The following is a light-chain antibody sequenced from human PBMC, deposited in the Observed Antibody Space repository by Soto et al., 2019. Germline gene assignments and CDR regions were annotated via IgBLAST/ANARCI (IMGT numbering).Light chain of an antibody. V-gene: IGLV2-14*01. Sequence: QSVLTQPASVSGSPGQSITISCTGTSRDVGDFNYVSWYQQHPGKAPKPLISEVSNRHSGVSSRFPGSPSGSTASLTTSGLHVEEEADYYCRSYTSRNIKVFGTGNTVTVL. J-gene: IGLJ1*01. CDR1: SRDVGDFNY. CDR2: EVS. CDR3: RSYTSRNIKV.